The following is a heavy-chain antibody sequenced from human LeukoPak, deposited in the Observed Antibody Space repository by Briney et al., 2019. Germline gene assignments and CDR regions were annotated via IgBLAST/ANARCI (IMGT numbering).Heavy chain of an antibody. D-gene: IGHD2-2*01. J-gene: IGHJ4*02. CDR3: ARVFGCSSTSCYGGADY. Sequence: PSETLSLTCTVSGGSISSGSYYWSWIRQPAGKGLEWIGRIYTSGSTNYNPSLKSQVTISVDTSKNQFSLKLSSVTAADTAVYYCARVFGCSSTSCYGGADYWGQGTLVTVSS. CDR1: GGSISSGSYY. CDR2: IYTSGST. V-gene: IGHV4-61*02.